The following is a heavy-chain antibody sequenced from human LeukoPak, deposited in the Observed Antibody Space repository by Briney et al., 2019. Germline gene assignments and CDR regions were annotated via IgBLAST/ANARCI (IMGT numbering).Heavy chain of an antibody. D-gene: IGHD4-17*01. CDR3: AVDYGDFLFDY. J-gene: IGHJ4*02. V-gene: IGHV1-8*01. Sequence: GASVKVSCKASGYTLTTYDINWVRQATGQGLEWMGWMNPNSGNTGYAQKFQGRVTMTRNTSISTAYMELSSLRSEDTAVYYCAVDYGDFLFDYWGQGILVTVSS. CDR2: MNPNSGNT. CDR1: GYTLTTYD.